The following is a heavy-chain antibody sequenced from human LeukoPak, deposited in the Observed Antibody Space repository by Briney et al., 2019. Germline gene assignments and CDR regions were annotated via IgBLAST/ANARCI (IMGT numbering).Heavy chain of an antibody. Sequence: PSETLSLTCTVSGGSISSYYWSWIRQPPGKGLEWIGYIYYSGSTNYNPSLKSRVTISVDTSKNQFSLKLSSVTAADTAVYYCAHSSSRPAYAFDIWGQGTMVTVSS. CDR3: AHSSSRPAYAFDI. V-gene: IGHV4-59*01. J-gene: IGHJ3*02. CDR1: GGSISSYY. D-gene: IGHD6-13*01. CDR2: IYYSGST.